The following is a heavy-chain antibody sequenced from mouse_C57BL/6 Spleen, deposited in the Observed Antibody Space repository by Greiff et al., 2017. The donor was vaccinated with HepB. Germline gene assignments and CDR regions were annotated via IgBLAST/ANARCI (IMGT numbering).Heavy chain of an antibody. V-gene: IGHV1-19*01. CDR3: ARSKVYYGSSPYWYFDV. D-gene: IGHD1-1*01. Sequence: EVQLQESGPVLVKPGASVKMSCKASGYTFTDYYMNWVKQSHGKSLEWIGVINPYNGGTSYNQKFKGKATLTVDKSSSTAYIELNSLTSEDSAVYYGARSKVYYGSSPYWYFDVWGTGTTVTVSS. CDR1: GYTFTDYY. CDR2: INPYNGGT. J-gene: IGHJ1*03.